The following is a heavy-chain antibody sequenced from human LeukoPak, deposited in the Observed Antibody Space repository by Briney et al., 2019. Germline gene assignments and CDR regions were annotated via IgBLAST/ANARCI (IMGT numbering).Heavy chain of an antibody. CDR2: INPNSGGT. D-gene: IGHD3-22*01. Sequence: GASVKVSCKASGYTFTGYYMHWVRQAPGQGLEWMGWINPNSGGTNYAQKFQGRVTMTRDTSISTAYMELSRLRSDDTAVYYCARVGYYYDSSGYSVLDYWGQGTLVTVSS. CDR1: GYTFTGYY. J-gene: IGHJ4*02. V-gene: IGHV1-2*02. CDR3: ARVGYYYDSSGYSVLDY.